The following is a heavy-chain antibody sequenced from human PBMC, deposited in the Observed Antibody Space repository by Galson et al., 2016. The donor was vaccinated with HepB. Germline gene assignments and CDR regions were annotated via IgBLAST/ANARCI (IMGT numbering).Heavy chain of an antibody. CDR1: GFTFSFYE. V-gene: IGHV3-48*03. CDR3: ARTRDDYGAYYPTVYFQH. CDR2: ISNSGVAI. J-gene: IGHJ1*01. Sequence: SLRLSCAASGFTFSFYEMNWVRQAPGKGPEWVSYISNSGVAIYYADSVKGRFTISRDNAKSSLFLHMDSLRVEDTAVYYRARTRDDYGAYYPTVYFQHWGQGTLVSVSS. D-gene: IGHD4-11*01.